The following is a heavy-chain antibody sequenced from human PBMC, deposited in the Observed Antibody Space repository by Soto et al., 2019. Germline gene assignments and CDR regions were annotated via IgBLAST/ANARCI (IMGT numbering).Heavy chain of an antibody. CDR3: ARGLLWFGELFPAFDI. J-gene: IGHJ3*02. V-gene: IGHV3-66*01. CDR2: IYSVGST. CDR1: GFTVSSNY. D-gene: IGHD3-10*01. Sequence: GESLKISCAASGFTVSSNYMSWVRQAPGKGLEWVSVIYSVGSTYYADSVKGRFTISRHNSKNTLYLQMNSLRAEDTAVYYCARGLLWFGELFPAFDIWGQGTMVTVSS.